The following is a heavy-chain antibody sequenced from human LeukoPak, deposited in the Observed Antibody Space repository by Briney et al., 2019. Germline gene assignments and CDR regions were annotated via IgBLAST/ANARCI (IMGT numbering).Heavy chain of an antibody. V-gene: IGHV3-9*01. CDR2: IYWNSGDI. Sequence: PGGSLRLSCAASGFTFDDYAMHWVRQAPGKGLEWVSGIYWNSGDIGYADSEKGRFTISRDNTKNSLFLQMNSLRAEDTALYFCVKDGTRSLRGWFDPWGQGTLVTVSS. J-gene: IGHJ5*02. CDR1: GFTFDDYA. CDR3: VKDGTRSLRGWFDP.